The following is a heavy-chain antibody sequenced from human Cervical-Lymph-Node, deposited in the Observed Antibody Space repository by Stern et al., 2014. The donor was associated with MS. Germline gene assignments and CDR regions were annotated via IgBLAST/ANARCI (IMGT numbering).Heavy chain of an antibody. Sequence: VQLVESGSGLVKPSQTLSLTCAVSGGSISSGDYSWSWIRQPPGKSLEWIGYIVHSGSTYYNPSLKSRVSISVDRSKNQFSLKLSSVTAAYTAMYYCARIFGGNFDNWGQGTLVTVSS. CDR3: ARIFGGNFDN. CDR1: GGSISSGDYS. J-gene: IGHJ4*02. D-gene: IGHD4-23*01. V-gene: IGHV4-30-2*01. CDR2: IVHSGST.